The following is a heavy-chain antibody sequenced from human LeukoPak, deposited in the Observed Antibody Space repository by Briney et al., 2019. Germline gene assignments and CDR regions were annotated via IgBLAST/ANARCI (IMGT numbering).Heavy chain of an antibody. CDR2: ISAYNGNT. CDR1: GYTFTSYG. D-gene: IGHD3-10*01. Sequence: SVKVSCQASGYTFTSYGFSLVRQAPGHGLEWMGWISAYNGNTNYARKLQGKVTMTTDRSTSTAYMELRSLRADDTAVYYCARDRSYYYGSVSFYYYGMDVWVKATTVTVSS. V-gene: IGHV1-18*04. J-gene: IGHJ6*04. CDR3: ARDRSYYYGSVSFYYYGMDV.